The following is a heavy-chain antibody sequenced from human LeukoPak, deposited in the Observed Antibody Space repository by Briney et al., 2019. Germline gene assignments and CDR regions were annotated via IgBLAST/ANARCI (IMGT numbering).Heavy chain of an antibody. CDR3: AKDLPVEMAFDY. V-gene: IGHV3-30*18. D-gene: IGHD5-24*01. J-gene: IGHJ4*02. CDR2: ISYDGSNK. Sequence: GGSLRLSCAASGFTFSSYGMHWVRQAPGKGQEWVAVISYDGSNKYYADTVKGRFTISRDNSKNTLYLQMNSLRAEDTAVYYCAKDLPVEMAFDYWGQGTLVTVSS. CDR1: GFTFSSYG.